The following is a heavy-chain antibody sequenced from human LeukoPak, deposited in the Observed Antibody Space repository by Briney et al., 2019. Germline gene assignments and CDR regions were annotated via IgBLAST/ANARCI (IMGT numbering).Heavy chain of an antibody. V-gene: IGHV1-69*06. CDR3: ARDITMIVVVITDYYGMDV. J-gene: IGHJ6*02. CDR1: GGTFSNYA. CDR2: IIPIFGTP. Sequence: SVKVSCKASGGTFSNYAINWVRQAPGQGLEWMGGIIPIFGTPNYAQKFQGRVTITADKSTSTAYMELSSLRSEDTAVYYCARDITMIVVVITDYYGMDVWGQGTTVTVSS. D-gene: IGHD3-22*01.